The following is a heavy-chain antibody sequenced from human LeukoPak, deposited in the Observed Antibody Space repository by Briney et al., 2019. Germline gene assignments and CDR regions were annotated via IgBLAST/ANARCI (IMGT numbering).Heavy chain of an antibody. D-gene: IGHD3-9*01. V-gene: IGHV4-39*02. CDR3: ARLRKGRYFDYFFES. J-gene: IGHJ4*02. CDR2: VYYSGRA. Sequence: SETPSLTCTVSGDSVSTINSYWGWLRQPPGKGLEGIGNVYYSGRANYSPSLRSRVTMSVDTSKNRFSLKMTSVTAADTAVYFCARLRKGRYFDYFFESWGQGALVTVSS. CDR1: GDSVSTINSY.